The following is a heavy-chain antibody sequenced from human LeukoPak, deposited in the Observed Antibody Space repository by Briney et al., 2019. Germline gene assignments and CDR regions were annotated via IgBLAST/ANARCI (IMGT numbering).Heavy chain of an antibody. CDR1: GDSVSSNSAA. J-gene: IGHJ4*02. D-gene: IGHD6-19*01. V-gene: IGHV6-1*01. CDR3: ARDRVVAGSPTPFDY. Sequence: SQTLSLTCAISGDSVSSNSAAWHWIRQFPSRGLEWLGRTYYRSKWYNDYAVSVKSRITINPDTSKNQFSLQLNSVTPEDTAVYYCARDRVVAGSPTPFDYWGQGTLVTVSS. CDR2: TYYRSKWYN.